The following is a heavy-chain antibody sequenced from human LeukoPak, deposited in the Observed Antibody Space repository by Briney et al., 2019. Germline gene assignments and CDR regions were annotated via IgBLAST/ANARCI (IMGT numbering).Heavy chain of an antibody. CDR1: SGSISSSNYY. D-gene: IGHD3-22*01. V-gene: IGHV4-61*02. J-gene: IGHJ3*02. Sequence: PSETLSLTCTVSSGSISSSNYYWSWIRQPAGKGLEWIGRISTIGSTNYNPSLNSRVTISIDTSKNQFSLKLTSVTAADTAVYYCARGPYKYDGSGAFDIWGQGTMVTVSS. CDR2: ISTIGST. CDR3: ARGPYKYDGSGAFDI.